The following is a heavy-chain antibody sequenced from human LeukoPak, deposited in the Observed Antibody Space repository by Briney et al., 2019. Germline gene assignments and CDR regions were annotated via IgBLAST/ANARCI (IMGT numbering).Heavy chain of an antibody. CDR1: GGTFSSYA. D-gene: IGHD6-13*01. CDR2: IIPIFGTA. Sequence: SVKVSCKASGGTFSSYAISWVRQAPGQGLEWMGGIIPIFGTANYAQKFQGRVTITRDTSANTAYMELSSLRSEDMTVYYCARESWTAVGHYFDYWGQGTLVTVSS. CDR3: ARESWTAVGHYFDY. J-gene: IGHJ4*02. V-gene: IGHV1-69*05.